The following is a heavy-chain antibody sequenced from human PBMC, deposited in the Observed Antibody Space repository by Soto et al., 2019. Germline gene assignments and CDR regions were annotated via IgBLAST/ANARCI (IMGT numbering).Heavy chain of an antibody. CDR2: IYSDGST. Sequence: SETLSLTCVVSGYSISTAFYWGWIRQPPGKVLEWIGYIYSDGSTYYNPSLKTRVTMSVDTSKNQFSLKLSSVTAADTAVYFCVRTTVSYYFDYRGQGALVTVSS. D-gene: IGHD4-17*01. J-gene: IGHJ4*02. CDR3: VRTTVSYYFDY. CDR1: GYSISTAFY. V-gene: IGHV4-38-2*01.